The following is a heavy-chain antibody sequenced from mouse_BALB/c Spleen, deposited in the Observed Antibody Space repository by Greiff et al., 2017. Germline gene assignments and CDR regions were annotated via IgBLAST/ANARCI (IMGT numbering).Heavy chain of an antibody. Sequence: EVKLVESGGGLVQPGGSLKLSCAASGFTFSSYGMSWVRQTPDKRLELVATINSNGGSTYYPDSVKGRFTISRDNAKNTLYLQMSSLKSEDTAMYYCAREREITTVFDYWGQGTTLTVSS. V-gene: IGHV5-6-3*01. CDR2: INSNGGST. CDR3: AREREITTVFDY. J-gene: IGHJ2*01. CDR1: GFTFSSYG. D-gene: IGHD1-1*01.